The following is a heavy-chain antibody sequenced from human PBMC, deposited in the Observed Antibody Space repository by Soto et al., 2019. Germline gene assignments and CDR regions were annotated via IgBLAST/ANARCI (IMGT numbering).Heavy chain of an antibody. V-gene: IGHV3-23*01. CDR1: GFTFNYYW. Sequence: HPGGSLRLSCAASGFTFNYYWMTWVRQAPGKGLEWVSAISGSGGSTYYADSVKGRFTISRDNSKNTLYLQMNSLRAEDTAVYYCAKDIGPVGVVIMEPSYFDYWGQGTLVTVSS. D-gene: IGHD3-3*01. CDR2: ISGSGGST. CDR3: AKDIGPVGVVIMEPSYFDY. J-gene: IGHJ4*02.